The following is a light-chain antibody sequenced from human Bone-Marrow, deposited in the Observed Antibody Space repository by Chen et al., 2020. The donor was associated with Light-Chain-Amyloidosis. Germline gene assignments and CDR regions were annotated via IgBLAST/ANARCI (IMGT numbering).Light chain of an antibody. J-gene: IGLJ2*01. V-gene: IGLV3-25*03. Sequence: SYELTQPPSVSVSPGQTARITCSGDDLPTKYAYLYQQKPGQAPVLVIHRDTERPSGVSERFSGSSYGRTATLTMSGVQEEDEADYHCQSADSSGAYEVIFGGGTKLTFL. CDR1: DLPTKY. CDR3: QSADSSGAYEVI. CDR2: RDT.